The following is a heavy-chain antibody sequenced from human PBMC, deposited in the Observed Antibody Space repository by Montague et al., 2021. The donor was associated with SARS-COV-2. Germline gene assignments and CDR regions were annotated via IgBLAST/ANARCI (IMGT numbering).Heavy chain of an antibody. V-gene: IGHV3-48*03. J-gene: IGHJ6*02. CDR1: GFTFSSYE. CDR3: ARAVAWIQLWLHYYYYGMDV. Sequence: SLRLSCAASGFTFSSYEMNWVRQAPGKGLEWVSYISSSGSTIYYXXSLKGRFTISRDNAKNSLYLQMNSLRAEDTAVYYCARAVAWIQLWLHYYYYGMDVWGQGTTVTVPS. CDR2: ISSSGSTI. D-gene: IGHD5-18*01.